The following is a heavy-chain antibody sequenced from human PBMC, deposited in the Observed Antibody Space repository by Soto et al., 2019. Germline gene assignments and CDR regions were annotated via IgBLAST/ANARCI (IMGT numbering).Heavy chain of an antibody. CDR2: IYYSGST. CDR1: GGSISSSSYY. CDR3: ARLGNYYGSGSYYNG. J-gene: IGHJ4*02. Sequence: SETLSLTCTVSGGSISSSSYYWGWIRQPPGKGLEWIGSIYYSGSTYYNPSLKSRVTISVDTSKNQFSLKLSSVTAADTAVYYCARLGNYYGSGSYYNGWRQGTLVTVSS. D-gene: IGHD3-10*01. V-gene: IGHV4-39*01.